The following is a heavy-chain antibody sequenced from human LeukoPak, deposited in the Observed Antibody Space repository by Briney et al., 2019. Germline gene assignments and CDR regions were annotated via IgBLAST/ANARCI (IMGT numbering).Heavy chain of an antibody. J-gene: IGHJ4*02. D-gene: IGHD3-9*01. CDR3: ARGRYYDILTGYLVY. Sequence: SETLSLTCTVSSGSISSYYWGWIRQPPGKGLEWIGSIYYSGSTYYNPSLKSRVTISVDTSKNQFSLKLSSVTAADTAVYYCARGRYYDILTGYLVYWGQGTLVTVSS. V-gene: IGHV4-39*01. CDR1: SGSISSYY. CDR2: IYYSGST.